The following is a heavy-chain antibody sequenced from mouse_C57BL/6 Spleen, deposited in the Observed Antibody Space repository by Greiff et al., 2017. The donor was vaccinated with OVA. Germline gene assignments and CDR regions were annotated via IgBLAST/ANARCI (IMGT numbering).Heavy chain of an antibody. CDR1: GYTFTSYW. CDR2: IYPSDSET. V-gene: IGHV1-61*01. J-gene: IGHJ2*01. CDR3: ARGYYGSSYGYFDY. Sequence: QVQLKESGAELVRPGSSVKLSCKASGYTFTSYWMDWVKQRPGQGLEWIGNIYPSDSETHYNQKFKDKATLTVDKSSSTAYMQLSSLTSEDSAVYYCARGYYGSSYGYFDYWGQGTTLTVSS. D-gene: IGHD1-1*01.